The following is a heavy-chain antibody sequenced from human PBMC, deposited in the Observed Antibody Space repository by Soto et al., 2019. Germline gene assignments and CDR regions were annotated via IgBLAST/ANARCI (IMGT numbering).Heavy chain of an antibody. D-gene: IGHD4-17*01. J-gene: IGHJ3*02. CDR3: ARGNTVTTPSPFDI. CDR2: ISSSSSYI. CDR1: GFTFSSYS. V-gene: IGHV3-21*01. Sequence: EVKLVESGGGLVKPGGSLRLSCAASGFTFSSYSMNWVRQAPGKGLEWVSSISSSSSYIYYADSVKGRFTISRDNAKNSLYLQMNSLRAEDTAVYYCARGNTVTTPSPFDIWGQGTMVTVSS.